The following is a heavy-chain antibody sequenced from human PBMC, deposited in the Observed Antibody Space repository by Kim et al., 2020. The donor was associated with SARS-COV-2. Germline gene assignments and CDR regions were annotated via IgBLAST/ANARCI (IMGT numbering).Heavy chain of an antibody. CDR3: AGYSSGDYYYFDY. V-gene: IGHV4-39*01. CDR1: GGSISSSSYY. Sequence: SETLSLTCTVSGGSISSSSYYWGWIRQSPAKGLEWIGSIYYSGSTYYNPSLKSRVTISVDTSKKQFSLNLRSVTAADTAVYYCAGYSSGDYYYFDYWGQGTLVTASS. J-gene: IGHJ4*01. D-gene: IGHD2-15*01. CDR2: IYYSGST.